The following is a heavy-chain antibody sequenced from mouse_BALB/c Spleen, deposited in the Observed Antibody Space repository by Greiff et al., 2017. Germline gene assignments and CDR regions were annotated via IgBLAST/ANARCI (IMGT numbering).Heavy chain of an antibody. CDR1: GYTFTSYW. V-gene: IGHV1-7*01. CDR3: ARSHTARATYYAMDY. J-gene: IGHJ4*01. D-gene: IGHD3-1*01. Sequence: VQLQQSGAEMAKPGASVKMSCKASGYTFTSYWMHWVKQRPGQGLEWIGYINPSTGYTEYNQKFQDKATLTADKSSSTAYMQLSSLTSEDSAVYYCARSHTARATYYAMDYWGQGTSVTVSS. CDR2: INPSTGYT.